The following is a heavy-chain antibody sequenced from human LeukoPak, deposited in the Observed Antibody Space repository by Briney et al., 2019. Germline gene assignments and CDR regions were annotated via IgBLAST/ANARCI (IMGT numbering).Heavy chain of an antibody. D-gene: IGHD3-9*01. J-gene: IGHJ4*02. CDR1: GGSISSSSYY. CDR3: ARTDYDILTGYYNPFDY. Sequence: SETLSLTCTVSGGSISSSSYYWGWIRQPPGTGLEWLGSIYYSGSTYYNPSLKSRVTISVDTSKNQFSLKLSSVTAADTAVYYCARTDYDILTGYYNPFDYWGQGTLVTVSS. V-gene: IGHV4-39*01. CDR2: IYYSGST.